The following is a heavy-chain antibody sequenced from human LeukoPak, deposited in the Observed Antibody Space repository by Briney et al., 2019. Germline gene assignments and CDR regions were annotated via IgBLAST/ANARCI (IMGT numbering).Heavy chain of an antibody. Sequence: ASVKVSCKVSGYTLTELSMHWVRQAPGKGLEWMGGFDPEVGETMYAQKFQGRVTMTEDTSTDTAYMELNSLRSEDTAVYYCAKPTHARGGPWFDPWGQGTLVTVSS. V-gene: IGHV1-24*01. D-gene: IGHD1-14*01. J-gene: IGHJ5*02. CDR2: FDPEVGET. CDR1: GYTLTELS. CDR3: AKPTHARGGPWFDP.